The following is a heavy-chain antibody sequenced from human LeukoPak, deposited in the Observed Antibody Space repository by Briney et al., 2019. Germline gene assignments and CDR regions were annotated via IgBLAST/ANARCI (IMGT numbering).Heavy chain of an antibody. V-gene: IGHV3-11*01. CDR2: ISSSGSTI. J-gene: IGHJ6*03. D-gene: IGHD3-9*01. CDR3: ERDQTYYDILTGYYKKYYYYYMDV. CDR1: GFTFSDYY. Sequence: GGSLRLSCAASGFTFSDYYMSWIRQAPGKGLEWVSYISSSGSTIYYADSVKGRFTISRDNAKNSLYLQMNSLRAEDTAVYYCERDQTYYDILTGYYKKYYYYYMDVWGKGTTVTVSS.